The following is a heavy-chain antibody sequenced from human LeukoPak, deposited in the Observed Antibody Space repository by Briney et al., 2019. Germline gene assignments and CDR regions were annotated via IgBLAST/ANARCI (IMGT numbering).Heavy chain of an antibody. CDR3: ARGAPYSSGWLAGY. V-gene: IGHV4-30-4*01. CDR1: GGSISSGDYY. Sequence: PSETLSFTCTVSGGSISSGDYYWSWIRQSPGKGLEWIGYIYYSGSTYYNPSLKSRVTLSIDTSKNHFSLKLSSVTAADTAVYYCARGAPYSSGWLAGYWGQGTLVTVSS. J-gene: IGHJ4*02. CDR2: IYYSGST. D-gene: IGHD6-19*01.